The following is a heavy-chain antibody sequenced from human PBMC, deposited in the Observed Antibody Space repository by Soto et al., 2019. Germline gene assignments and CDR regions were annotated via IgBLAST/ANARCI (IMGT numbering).Heavy chain of an antibody. Sequence: SVKVSCKASGGTFSSYAISWVRQAPGQGLEWMGGIIPIFGTANYAQKFQGRVTITADESTSTAYMELSSLRSGDTAVYYCARGYCTNGVCYNAFDYWGQGTLVTVSS. CDR1: GGTFSSYA. CDR3: ARGYCTNGVCYNAFDY. V-gene: IGHV1-69*13. CDR2: IIPIFGTA. D-gene: IGHD2-8*01. J-gene: IGHJ4*02.